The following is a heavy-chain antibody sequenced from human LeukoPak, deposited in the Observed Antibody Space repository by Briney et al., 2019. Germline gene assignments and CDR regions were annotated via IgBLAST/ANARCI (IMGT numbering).Heavy chain of an antibody. J-gene: IGHJ5*02. CDR3: AKSDWFDP. CDR2: IKNDGTST. CDR1: GFTFSGFW. V-gene: IGHV3-74*03. Sequence: PGGSLRLSCAASGFTFSGFWMHWVRQAPGKGLVWVASIKNDGTSTTYADSVKGRFTISRDNAKNILYLQMNSLRAEGTAMYYCAKSDWFDPWGQGTLVTVSS.